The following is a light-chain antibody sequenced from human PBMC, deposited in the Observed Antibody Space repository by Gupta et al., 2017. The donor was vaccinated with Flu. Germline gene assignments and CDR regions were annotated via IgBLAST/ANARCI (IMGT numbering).Light chain of an antibody. V-gene: IGKV3-20*01. J-gene: IGKJ1*01. CDR2: GAS. CDR3: QQYGTSWT. CDR1: QSVSSSY. Sequence: IVLPPPPGTLSLSPGERATLSCRASQSVSSSYLARYQQKPGQAPRLLIYGASSRATGIPDRFSGSGSGTDFTLTISRLEPEDFAVYYCQQYGTSWTFGQGTKVEIK.